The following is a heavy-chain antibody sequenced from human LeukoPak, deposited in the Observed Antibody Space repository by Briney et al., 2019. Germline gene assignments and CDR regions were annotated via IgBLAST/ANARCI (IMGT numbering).Heavy chain of an antibody. Sequence: GGSLRLSCAASGFTFSSYAMSWVRQAPGKGLEWVSAISGSGGSTYYADSVKGRFTISRDNSKNTLYLQMNSLRAEDTAVYYCARVGYSSSRNWFDPWGQGTLVTVSS. V-gene: IGHV3-23*01. CDR2: ISGSGGST. CDR1: GFTFSSYA. CDR3: ARVGYSSSRNWFDP. J-gene: IGHJ5*02. D-gene: IGHD6-13*01.